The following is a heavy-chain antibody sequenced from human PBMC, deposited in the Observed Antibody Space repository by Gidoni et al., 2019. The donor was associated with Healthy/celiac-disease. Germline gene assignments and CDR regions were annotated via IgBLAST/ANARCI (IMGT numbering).Heavy chain of an antibody. CDR3: AGRAGRMRWLQPFDY. CDR1: GGYFRGYY. Sequence: QVQLQQWGAGLLKPSETLSRTCAVYGGYFRGYYWSWIRQPPGKGLEWIGEINHSGSTNYNPSLKSRVTISVDTSKNQFSLKLSSVTAADTAVYYCAGRAGRMRWLQPFDYWGQGTLVTVSS. D-gene: IGHD5-12*01. V-gene: IGHV4-34*01. CDR2: INHSGST. J-gene: IGHJ4*02.